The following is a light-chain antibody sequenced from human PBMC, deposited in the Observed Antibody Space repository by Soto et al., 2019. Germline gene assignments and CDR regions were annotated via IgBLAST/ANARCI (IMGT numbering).Light chain of an antibody. V-gene: IGLV2-14*01. J-gene: IGLJ3*02. Sequence: QSALTQPPSASGSPGQSVTISCTGTSSDVGAYDYVSWYQQDPGKAPKLIIYEVSNRPSGVSNRFSGSKSGNTASLTISGLQAEDEANYYCSSYTRSNTLVVFGGGTKVTVL. CDR2: EVS. CDR1: SSDVGAYDY. CDR3: SSYTRSNTLVV.